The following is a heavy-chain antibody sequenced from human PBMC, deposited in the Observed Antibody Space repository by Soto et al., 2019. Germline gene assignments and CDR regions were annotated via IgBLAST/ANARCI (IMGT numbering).Heavy chain of an antibody. V-gene: IGHV4-61*01. D-gene: IGHD2-21*02. CDR3: ATTVRYCGGDCYSFKDWYFDL. CDR1: GGSVSSGSYY. J-gene: IGHJ2*01. CDR2: IYYSGGT. Sequence: SETLSLTCTVSGGSVSSGSYYWSWIRHPPGKGLEWIGYIYYSGGTNYNPSLKSRVTISVDTSKNQFSLKLSSVTAADTAVYSCATTVRYCGGDCYSFKDWYFDLWGRGTLVTVSS.